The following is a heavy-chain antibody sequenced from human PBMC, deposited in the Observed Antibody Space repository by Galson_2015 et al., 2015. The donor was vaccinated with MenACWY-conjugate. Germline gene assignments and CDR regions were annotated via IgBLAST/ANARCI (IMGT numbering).Heavy chain of an antibody. J-gene: IGHJ2*01. CDR2: IYSGGST. Sequence: SLRLSCAASGFTVSSNYMSWVRQAPGKGLEWVSVIYSGGSTYYADSVKGRFTISRDNSKNTLYLQMNSLRAEDTAVYYCASYNSSGWYVGFWYFDLWGRGTLVTVSS. V-gene: IGHV3-66*01. CDR3: ASYNSSGWYVGFWYFDL. D-gene: IGHD6-19*01. CDR1: GFTVSSNY.